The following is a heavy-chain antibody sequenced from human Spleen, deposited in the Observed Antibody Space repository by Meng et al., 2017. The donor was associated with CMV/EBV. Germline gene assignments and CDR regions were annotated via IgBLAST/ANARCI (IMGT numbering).Heavy chain of an antibody. V-gene: IGHV5-51*01. CDR3: ARPLPAMPTISGYDL. J-gene: IGHJ4*02. CDR1: GYSFPTYW. CDR2: IYPGDSDA. D-gene: IGHD5-24*01. Sequence: GESLKISCKGSGYSFPTYWIGWVRQMPGKGLEWMGIIYPGDSDARYSPSFRGQVTLSVDKSTTTAYLQWSSLKASDTAIYYCARPLPAMPTISGYDLWGQGTLVTVSS.